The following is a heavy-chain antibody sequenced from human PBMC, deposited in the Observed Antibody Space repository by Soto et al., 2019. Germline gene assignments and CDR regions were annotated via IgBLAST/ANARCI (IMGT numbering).Heavy chain of an antibody. CDR2: ISYDGSNK. CDR1: GFTFSSYA. J-gene: IGHJ5*02. V-gene: IGHV3-30-3*01. CDR3: SSDSSGFGGWFDP. Sequence: GGSLRLSCAASGFTFSSYAMHWVRQAPGKGLEWVAVISYDGSNKYYADSVKGRFTISRDNSKNTLYLQMNSLRAEDTAVYYSSSDSSGFGGWFDPWGQGTLVTVSS. D-gene: IGHD6-19*01.